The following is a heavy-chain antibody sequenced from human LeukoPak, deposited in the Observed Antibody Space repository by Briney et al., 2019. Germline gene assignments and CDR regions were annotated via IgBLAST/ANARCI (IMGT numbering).Heavy chain of an antibody. Sequence: GGSLRLSCAASGFSFSNYAMSWVRQAPGKGLEWVSTISASGGNTYYADSVKGRFTFSRDNSKSTLYLEMNSLRAEDTAVYYCAKDRRGYDNWFDPWDQGTPVTVSS. CDR3: AKDRRGYDNWFDP. D-gene: IGHD5-12*01. V-gene: IGHV3-23*01. CDR2: ISASGGNT. CDR1: GFSFSNYA. J-gene: IGHJ5*02.